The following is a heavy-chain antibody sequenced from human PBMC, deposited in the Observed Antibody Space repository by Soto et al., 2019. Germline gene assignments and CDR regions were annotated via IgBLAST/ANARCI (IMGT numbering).Heavy chain of an antibody. J-gene: IGHJ4*02. CDR2: IYSGGST. D-gene: IGHD3-10*01. CDR1: GFTVSSNY. Sequence: GGSLRLSCAASGFTVSSNYMSWVRQAPGKGLEWVSVIYSGGSTYYADSVKGRFTISRDNSKNTLYLQMNSLRAEDTAVYYCARTPVLSFGELSGFDYWGQGTLVTVSS. V-gene: IGHV3-53*01. CDR3: ARTPVLSFGELSGFDY.